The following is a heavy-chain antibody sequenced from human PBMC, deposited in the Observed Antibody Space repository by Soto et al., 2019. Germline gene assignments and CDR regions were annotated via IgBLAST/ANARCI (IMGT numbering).Heavy chain of an antibody. CDR2: IIPIFGTA. Sequence: QVPLGQSGAEVKKPGSSVKVSCKASGGTFSSYAISWVRQAPGQGLEWMGGIIPIFGTANYAQKFQGRVTITADESTSTAYMELSSLGSEDTAVYDCARGVDTAKGPYFDYWGQGTLVTVSS. D-gene: IGHD5-18*01. J-gene: IGHJ4*02. CDR1: GGTFSSYA. V-gene: IGHV1-69*12. CDR3: ARGVDTAKGPYFDY.